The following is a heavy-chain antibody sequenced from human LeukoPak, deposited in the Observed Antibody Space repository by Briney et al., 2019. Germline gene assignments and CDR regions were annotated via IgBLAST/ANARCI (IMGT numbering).Heavy chain of an antibody. D-gene: IGHD1-26*01. J-gene: IGHJ6*03. CDR2: IWYDGSNK. CDR3: ASQPRHIVGATFVGYYMDV. Sequence: GRSLRLSCAASGFTFSSYGMHWVRQAPGKGLEWVAVIWYDGSNKYYADSVKGRFTISRDNPKNTLYLQMNGLRAEDTAVYYCASQPRHIVGATFVGYYMDVWGKGTTVTVSS. CDR1: GFTFSSYG. V-gene: IGHV3-33*01.